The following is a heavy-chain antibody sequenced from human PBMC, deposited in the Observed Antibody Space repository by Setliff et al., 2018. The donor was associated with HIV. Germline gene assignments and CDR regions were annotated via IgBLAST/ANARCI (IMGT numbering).Heavy chain of an antibody. D-gene: IGHD6-13*01. CDR3: AKAPLTIVATGGEDC. CDR1: GGSISSYF. J-gene: IGHJ4*02. V-gene: IGHV4-4*08. Sequence: SETLSLTCTVSGGSISSYFWSWIRQPPGKGLEWIGYIYTNGSTNYNPSLKSRVTTSVDTSNNQFSLILSPVTAADTAVYYCAKAPLTIVATGGEDCWGQGTLVTVSS. CDR2: IYTNGST.